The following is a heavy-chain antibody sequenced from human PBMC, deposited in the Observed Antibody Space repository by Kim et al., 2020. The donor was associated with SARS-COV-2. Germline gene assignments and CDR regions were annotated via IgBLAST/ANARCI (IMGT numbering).Heavy chain of an antibody. CDR2: ISSSSSYI. V-gene: IGHV3-21*01. Sequence: GGSLRLSCAASGFTFSSYSMNWVRQAPGKGLEWVSSISSSSSYIYYADSVKGRFTISRDNAKNSLYLQMNSLRAEDTAVYYCARDAVAVAFYFDYWGQGTLVTVSS. CDR1: GFTFSSYS. J-gene: IGHJ4*02. D-gene: IGHD6-19*01. CDR3: ARDAVAVAFYFDY.